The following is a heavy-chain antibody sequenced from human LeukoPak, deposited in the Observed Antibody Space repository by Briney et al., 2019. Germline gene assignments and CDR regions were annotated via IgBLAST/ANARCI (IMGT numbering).Heavy chain of an antibody. D-gene: IGHD3-9*01. CDR2: IYTSGST. Sequence: SSETLSLTCTVSGGSISSYYWSWIRQPAGKGLEWIGRIYTSGSTNYNPSLKSRVTMSVDTSKNQFSLKLSSVIAADTAVYYCTRGLLRYFDWLLDWGQGTLVTVSS. V-gene: IGHV4-4*07. CDR3: TRGLLRYFDWLLD. J-gene: IGHJ4*02. CDR1: GGSISSYY.